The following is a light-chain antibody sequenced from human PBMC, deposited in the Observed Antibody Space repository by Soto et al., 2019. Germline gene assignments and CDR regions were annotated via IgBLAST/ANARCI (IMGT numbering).Light chain of an antibody. Sequence: EIVLTQSPGTLSLSPGERATLSCRASPSVSSTSLAWYQQRPGQAPRLLIFDASRRATDIPNRFSGSGSGTDFTLTISTLEPEDFAVYYCQQYAYSPVTFGQGTKVEIK. CDR1: PSVSSTS. CDR2: DAS. CDR3: QQYAYSPVT. J-gene: IGKJ1*01. V-gene: IGKV3-20*01.